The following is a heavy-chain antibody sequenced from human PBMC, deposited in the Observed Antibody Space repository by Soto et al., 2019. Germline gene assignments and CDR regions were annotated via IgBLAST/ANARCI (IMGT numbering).Heavy chain of an antibody. D-gene: IGHD1-1*01. Sequence: QVQLVQSGAEVREPGSSVRLSCKASGGNFNTYAFNWVRQAPGQGLEWLGGIITFYGAAMYAQNFQGRVTITADEFRTTSYMELNSLRYDDTAVYYCARGGKERFRGPGMDVWGQWTTVTVSS. CDR1: GGNFNTYA. CDR3: ARGGKERFRGPGMDV. CDR2: IITFYGAA. V-gene: IGHV1-69*01. J-gene: IGHJ6*02.